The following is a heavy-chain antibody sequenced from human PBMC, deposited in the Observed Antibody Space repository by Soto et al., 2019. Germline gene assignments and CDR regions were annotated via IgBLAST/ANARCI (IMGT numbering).Heavy chain of an antibody. CDR1: GFTFSSYA. J-gene: IGHJ5*02. V-gene: IGHV3-23*01. D-gene: IGHD2-2*02. CDR2: ISGSGGST. CDR3: AKLALIRVPAAIPVGWFDP. Sequence: GGSLRLSCAASGFTFSSYAMSWVRQAPGKGLEWVSAISGSGGSTYYAGSVKGRFTISRDNSKNTLYLQMNSLRAEDTAVYYCAKLALIRVPAAIPVGWFDPWGQGTLVTVSS.